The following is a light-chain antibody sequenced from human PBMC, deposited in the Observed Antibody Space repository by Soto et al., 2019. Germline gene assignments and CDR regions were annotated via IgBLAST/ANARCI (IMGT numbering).Light chain of an antibody. V-gene: IGKV1-39*01. CDR2: AAS. CDR3: QQSSSTLYT. J-gene: IGKJ2*01. CDR1: QGISSY. Sequence: DIQLTQSPSFLSASEGDRVTITCRASQGISSYLAWYQQKPGKAPKLLIHAASSLQSGVPSRFSGSGSGTDFTLTISSLQPEDFAVYYCQQSSSTLYTFGQGTNLEIK.